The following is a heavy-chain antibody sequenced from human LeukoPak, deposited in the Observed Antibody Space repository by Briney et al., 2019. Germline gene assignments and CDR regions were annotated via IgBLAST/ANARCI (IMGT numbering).Heavy chain of an antibody. V-gene: IGHV3-21*01. J-gene: IGHJ6*04. CDR1: GFTFSSYS. CDR3: ASVVPAAGDDYYYGMDV. D-gene: IGHD2-2*01. CDR2: ISSSSSYI. Sequence: PGGSLRLSCAASGFTFSSYSMNWVRQAPGKGLEWVSSISSSSSYIYYADSVKGRFTISRDNAKNSLYLQVNSLRAEDTAVYYCASVVPAAGDDYYYGMDVWGKGTTVTVSS.